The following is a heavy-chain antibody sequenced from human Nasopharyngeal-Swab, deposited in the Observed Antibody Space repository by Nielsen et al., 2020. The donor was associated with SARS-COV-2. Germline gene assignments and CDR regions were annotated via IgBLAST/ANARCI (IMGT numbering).Heavy chain of an antibody. D-gene: IGHD2-15*01. Sequence: VRQAPGKGLEWVANIKEDGSEKNYVDSEKGRFTISRDNAKNSLYLQMNSLRADDTAVYYCARDTYCSGGSCYGYGMAVWGQGTTVTVSS. J-gene: IGHJ6*02. CDR2: IKEDGSEK. CDR3: ARDTYCSGGSCYGYGMAV. V-gene: IGHV3-7*01.